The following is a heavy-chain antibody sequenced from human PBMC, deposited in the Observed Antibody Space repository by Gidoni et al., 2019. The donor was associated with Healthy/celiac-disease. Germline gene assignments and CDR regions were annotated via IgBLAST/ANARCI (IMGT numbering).Heavy chain of an antibody. J-gene: IGHJ4*02. CDR2: IWYDGSNK. CDR3: ARDPTATTVTRFDY. D-gene: IGHD4-17*01. Sequence: QVQLVESGGGVVQPGRSLRLSCAASGFPFSSYGMHWVRQAPGKGLEWVAVIWYDGSNKYYADSVKGRFTISRDNSKNTLYLQMNSLRAEDTAVYYCARDPTATTVTRFDYWGQGTLVTVSS. CDR1: GFPFSSYG. V-gene: IGHV3-33*01.